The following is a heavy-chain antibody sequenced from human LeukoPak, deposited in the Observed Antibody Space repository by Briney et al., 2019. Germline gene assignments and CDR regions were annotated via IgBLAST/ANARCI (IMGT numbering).Heavy chain of an antibody. Sequence: GGSLRLSCAASGFTFSSYAMSWVRQAPGKGLEWVSAISGSGGSTYYADSAKGRFTISRDNSKNALYLQMNSLRAEDTAVYYCAKSPTIAVAGTEIDYWGQGTLVTVSS. J-gene: IGHJ4*02. V-gene: IGHV3-23*01. CDR3: AKSPTIAVAGTEIDY. CDR1: GFTFSSYA. CDR2: ISGSGGST. D-gene: IGHD6-19*01.